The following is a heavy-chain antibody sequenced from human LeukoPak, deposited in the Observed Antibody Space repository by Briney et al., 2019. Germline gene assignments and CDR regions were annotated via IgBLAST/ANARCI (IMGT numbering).Heavy chain of an antibody. CDR2: ISGNGGDT. J-gene: IGHJ4*02. Sequence: PGGSLRLSCAASGFTFSSYSMSWVRQAPGKGLEWVSVISGNGGDTFYADSVKGRFTISRDNSNHTLYLQMNSLRIEDTAVYYCAKGRTLVGGSTRSYDYWGQGTLVTVSS. CDR3: AKGRTLVGGSTRSYDY. D-gene: IGHD1-26*01. V-gene: IGHV3-23*01. CDR1: GFTFSSYS.